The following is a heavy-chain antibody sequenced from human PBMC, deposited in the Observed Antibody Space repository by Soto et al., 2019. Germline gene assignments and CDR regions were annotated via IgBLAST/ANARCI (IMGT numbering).Heavy chain of an antibody. V-gene: IGHV5-10-1*01. J-gene: IGHJ6*02. D-gene: IGHD3-3*01. Sequence: GESLKISCNGSGYSFTSYWISWVRQMPGKGLEWMGRIDPSDSYTNYSPSFQGHVTISADKSISTAYLQWSSLKASDTAMYYCARNWRYYYYGMDVWGQGTKVTV. CDR3: ARNWRYYYYGMDV. CDR2: IDPSDSYT. CDR1: GYSFTSYW.